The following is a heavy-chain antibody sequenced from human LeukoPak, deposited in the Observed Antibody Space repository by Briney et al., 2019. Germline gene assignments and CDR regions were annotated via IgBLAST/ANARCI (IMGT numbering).Heavy chain of an antibody. CDR1: GGTFTSYD. D-gene: IGHD2-21*02. CDR3: ARGTARRYYYYYMDV. J-gene: IGHJ6*03. V-gene: IGHV1-8*03. Sequence: ASVKVSCKASGGTFTSYDINWVRQATGQGLEWMGWMNPNSGNTGYAQKFQGRVTITRNTSISTAYMELSSLRSEDTAVYYCARGTARRYYYYYMDVWGKGTTVTVSS. CDR2: MNPNSGNT.